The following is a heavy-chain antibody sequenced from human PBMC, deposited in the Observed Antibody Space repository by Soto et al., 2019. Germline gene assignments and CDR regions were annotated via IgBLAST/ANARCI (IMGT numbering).Heavy chain of an antibody. D-gene: IGHD3-16*02. J-gene: IGHJ4*02. CDR2: IYYSGST. V-gene: IGHV4-59*01. CDR1: GGSISSYY. Sequence: QVQLQESGPGLVKPSETLSLTCTVSGGSISSYYWSWIRQPPGKGLEWIGYIYYSGSTNYNPSLQSRVTLSVDTSKNQFSLKLSSVTAADTAVYYCARGRYDYVWGSYRYRFDYWGQGTLVTVSS. CDR3: ARGRYDYVWGSYRYRFDY.